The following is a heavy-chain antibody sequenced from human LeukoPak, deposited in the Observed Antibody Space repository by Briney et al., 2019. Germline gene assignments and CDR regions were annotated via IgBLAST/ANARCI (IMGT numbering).Heavy chain of an antibody. V-gene: IGHV3-21*01. CDR1: GFTFSSYS. J-gene: IGHJ4*02. D-gene: IGHD4-17*01. CDR2: ISSSSSYI. CDR3: ARDHGDYVIDY. Sequence: GGSLRLSSAASGFTFSSYSMNWVRQAPGKGLEWVSSISSSSSYIYYADSVKGRFTISRDNAKNSLYLQMNSLRAEDTAVYYCARDHGDYVIDYWGQGTLVTVSS.